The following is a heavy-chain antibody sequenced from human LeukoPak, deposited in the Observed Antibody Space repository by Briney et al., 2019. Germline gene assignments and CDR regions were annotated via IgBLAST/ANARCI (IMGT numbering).Heavy chain of an antibody. Sequence: GESLKISCKGSGYSFTSYWIGWVRQMPGKLLEWMGIIYPGDSDTRYRPSLQGQVTISADKSISTAYLQWSSLKASDTAMYYCARHVLPYSSSWHGDWYFDLWGRGNLVTVSS. V-gene: IGHV5-51*01. D-gene: IGHD6-13*01. CDR3: ARHVLPYSSSWHGDWYFDL. CDR2: IYPGDSDT. J-gene: IGHJ2*01. CDR1: GYSFTSYW.